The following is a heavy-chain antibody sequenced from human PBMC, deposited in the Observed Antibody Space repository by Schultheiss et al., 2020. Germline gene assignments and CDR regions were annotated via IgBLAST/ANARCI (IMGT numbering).Heavy chain of an antibody. CDR3: ARSYCSGTSCYGDFDY. D-gene: IGHD2-2*01. Sequence: GGSLRLSCAASGFTLSNAWMSWVRQAPGKGLEWVSYISSSSSYTNYADSVKGRFTISRDSAKNSLYLQMNSLRDEDTAVYYCARSYCSGTSCYGDFDYWGQGTLVTVSS. CDR2: ISSSSSYT. CDR1: GFTLSNAW. J-gene: IGHJ4*02. V-gene: IGHV3-11*06.